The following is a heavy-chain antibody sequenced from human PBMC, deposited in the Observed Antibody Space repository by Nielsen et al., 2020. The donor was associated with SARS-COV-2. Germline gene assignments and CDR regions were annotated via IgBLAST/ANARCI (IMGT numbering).Heavy chain of an antibody. V-gene: IGHV3-21*01. CDR1: GFTFSSYS. CDR3: ASVRDEYYYDSSGYYFPSYFDY. J-gene: IGHJ4*02. D-gene: IGHD3-22*01. CDR2: ISSSSSYI. Sequence: GGSLRLSCAASGFTFSSYSMNWVRQAPGKGLEWVSSISSSSSYIYYADSVKGRFTISRDNAKNSLYLQMNSLRAEDTAVYYCASVRDEYYYDSSGYYFPSYFDYWGQGTLVTVSS.